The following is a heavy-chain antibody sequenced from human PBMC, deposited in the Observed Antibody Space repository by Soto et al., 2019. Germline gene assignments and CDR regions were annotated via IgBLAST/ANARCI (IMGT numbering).Heavy chain of an antibody. CDR1: GYTFIRYG. CDR3: ARGGYLDNSCGKLSHYGLDV. J-gene: IGHJ6*02. CDR2: ISPYNDYT. D-gene: IGHD1-20*01. V-gene: IGHV1-18*01. Sequence: QVQLVQSAAEVKKPGASVQVSCKASGYTFIRYGITWVRQAPGQGLEWMGWISPYNDYTIYAQKLQGRVIMTTDTGTRKVNMELRGLKSDDTALYYCARGGYLDNSCGKLSHYGLDVWGQGSSVTVS.